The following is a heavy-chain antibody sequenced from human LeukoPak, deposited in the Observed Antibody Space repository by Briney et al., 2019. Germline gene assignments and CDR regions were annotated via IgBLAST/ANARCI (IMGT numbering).Heavy chain of an antibody. CDR2: ISPRSEST. D-gene: IGHD3-3*01. V-gene: IGHV3-23*01. CDR1: GFIFSSYA. J-gene: IGHJ2*01. CDR3: AKGPRVFGVVLGLDWYFDL. Sequence: PGGSLRLSCASSGFIFSSYAMNGVRQAPGKGPEGVAVISPRSESTFYADAVKGRFTISRDNSKNTLYLQMHSLRAEDTAVYYCAKGPRVFGVVLGLDWYFDLWGRGTLVSVSS.